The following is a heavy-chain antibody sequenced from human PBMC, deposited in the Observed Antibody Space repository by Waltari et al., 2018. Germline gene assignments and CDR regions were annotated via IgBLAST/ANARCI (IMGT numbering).Heavy chain of an antibody. D-gene: IGHD3-10*01. CDR1: GGSISSYY. CDR2: IYYTGGT. V-gene: IGHV4-59*01. Sequence: QVQLQESGPGLVKPSETLSLTCTVPGGSISSYYWSWIRQPPGKGLEWIWYIYYTGGTHYNPALKSRVTISGDTSKNQFSLKLSSVTAADTAVYYCARTDPGYYFDYWGQGTLVTVSS. CDR3: ARTDPGYYFDY. J-gene: IGHJ4*02.